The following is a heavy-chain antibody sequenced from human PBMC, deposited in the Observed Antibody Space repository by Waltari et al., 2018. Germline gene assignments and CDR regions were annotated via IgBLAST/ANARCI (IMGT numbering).Heavy chain of an antibody. CDR3: ARGRGITIFGVVIGYYYGMDV. V-gene: IGHV4-34*01. CDR2: INHSGST. J-gene: IGHJ6*02. D-gene: IGHD3-3*01. Sequence: QVQLQQWGAGLLKPSETLSLTCAVYGGSFSGYYWSWIRHPPGKGLEWIGEINHSGSTNYNPSLKSRVTISVDTSKNQFSLKLSSVTAADTAVYYCARGRGITIFGVVIGYYYGMDVWGQGTTVTVSS. CDR1: GGSFSGYY.